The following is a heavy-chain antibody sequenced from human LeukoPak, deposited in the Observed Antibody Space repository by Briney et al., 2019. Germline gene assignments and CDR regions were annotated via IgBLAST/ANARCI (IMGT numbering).Heavy chain of an antibody. Sequence: GGSLRLSCAASGFTFSNYAMSWVRQAPGKGLEWVSAIVGSGGSSYYADSVKGRFTISRDNSKNTLFLQMNSLRVEDTALYYCSKWGDYDVLTGYYDSDFWGQGTLVTVSS. CDR1: GFTFSNYA. V-gene: IGHV3-23*01. CDR3: SKWGDYDVLTGYYDSDF. J-gene: IGHJ4*02. D-gene: IGHD3-9*01. CDR2: IVGSGGSS.